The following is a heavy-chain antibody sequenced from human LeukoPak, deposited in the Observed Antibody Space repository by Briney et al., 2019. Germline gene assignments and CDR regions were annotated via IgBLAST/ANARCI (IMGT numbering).Heavy chain of an antibody. CDR1: GGSISSYH. Sequence: SETLSLTCTVSGGSISSYHWSWIRQPPGKGLEWIGYIYYSGSTNYNPSLKSRVTISVDTSKNQFSLKLSSVTAADTAVYYCAREPQDDYGGNSGYFDYWGQGTLVTVSS. CDR2: IYYSGST. V-gene: IGHV4-59*01. J-gene: IGHJ4*02. D-gene: IGHD4-23*01. CDR3: AREPQDDYGGNSGYFDY.